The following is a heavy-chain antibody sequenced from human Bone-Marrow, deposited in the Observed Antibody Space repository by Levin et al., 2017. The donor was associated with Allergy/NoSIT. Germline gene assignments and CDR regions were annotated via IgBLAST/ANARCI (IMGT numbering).Heavy chain of an antibody. Sequence: GGSLRLSCAVSGFTFMNYAMHWVRQAPGRGLEWVAFISLDGNTQYYADSVKGRFTVSRDNSNNTLHLQMNSLRVEDTAIYYCAKDTYTCSGGSCYFFDYWGQGALVTVSS. J-gene: IGHJ4*02. CDR1: GFTFMNYA. V-gene: IGHV3-30*18. CDR3: AKDTYTCSGGSCYFFDY. D-gene: IGHD2-15*01. CDR2: ISLDGNTQ.